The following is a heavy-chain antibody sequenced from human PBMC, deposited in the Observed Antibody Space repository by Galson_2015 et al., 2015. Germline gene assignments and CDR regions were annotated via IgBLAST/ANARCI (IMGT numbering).Heavy chain of an antibody. Sequence: SLRLSCAASGFTFSSYWMTWVRQAPGKGLEWVANIKKDGSEEYYVDSVTGRFTISRDNAKNSLYLQMNSLRAEDTAVYYCARDAIDYVFMDVWGKGTTVTVSS. D-gene: IGHD4-17*01. J-gene: IGHJ6*04. CDR2: IKKDGSEE. CDR3: ARDAIDYVFMDV. CDR1: GFTFSSYW. V-gene: IGHV3-7*01.